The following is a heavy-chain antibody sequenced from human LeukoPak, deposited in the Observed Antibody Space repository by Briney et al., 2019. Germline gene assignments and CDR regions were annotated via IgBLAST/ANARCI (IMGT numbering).Heavy chain of an antibody. V-gene: IGHV4-59*08. Sequence: SETLSLACTVSGDSVSTYYWDWIRQPPGEGLEWIGYIYYSGGTNYNPSLKSRVTISVDTSKDQLSLKPSSVTAADTAVYYCARLGHQGFDYWGQGTLVTASS. CDR2: IYYSGGT. D-gene: IGHD1-26*01. CDR3: ARLGHQGFDY. CDR1: GDSVSTYY. J-gene: IGHJ4*02.